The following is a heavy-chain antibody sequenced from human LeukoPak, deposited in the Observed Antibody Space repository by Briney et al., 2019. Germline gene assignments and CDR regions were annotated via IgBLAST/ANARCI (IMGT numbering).Heavy chain of an antibody. CDR3: AKDLRGGDSL. CDR1: GFPLNSYA. D-gene: IGHD2-21*01. CDR2: SSGSGCST. Sequence: QPGGSLRLPCAASGFPLNSYAMSWVRPAPGKGLEWVSASSGSGCSTYYAVSVKGRLTISRDNSKTTLYLQMNSVRAEDTAVYYCAKDLRGGDSLWGQGTLVTVSS. J-gene: IGHJ4*02. V-gene: IGHV3-23*01.